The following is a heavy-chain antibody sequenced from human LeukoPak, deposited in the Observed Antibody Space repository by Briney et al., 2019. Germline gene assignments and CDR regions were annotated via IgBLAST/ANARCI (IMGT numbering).Heavy chain of an antibody. CDR1: GGSFSGYY. V-gene: IGHV4-34*01. J-gene: IGHJ5*02. D-gene: IGHD6-13*01. CDR3: ARMARRIAAGRQMYLRNWFDP. Sequence: PSETLSLTCAVYGGSFSGYYWSWIRQPPGKGLEWIGEINHSGSTNYNPSLKSRVTISVDTSKNQFSLKLSSVTAADTAVYYCARMARRIAAGRQMYLRNWFDPWGQGTLVTVSS. CDR2: INHSGST.